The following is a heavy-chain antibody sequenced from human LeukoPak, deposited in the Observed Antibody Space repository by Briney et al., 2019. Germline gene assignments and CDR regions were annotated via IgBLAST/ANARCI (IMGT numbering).Heavy chain of an antibody. V-gene: IGHV3-23*01. CDR2: ISGSGGST. D-gene: IGHD3-10*01. CDR3: ARDMYDNGWSSFDY. J-gene: IGHJ4*02. Sequence: PGGSLRLSCAASGFTFSSYAMSWIRQAPGKGLEWVSAISGSGGSTYYANSAQGRFTISRDNSKNTLYLQMNSLRAEDTALYYCARDMYDNGWSSFDYWGQGTLVTVSS. CDR1: GFTFSSYA.